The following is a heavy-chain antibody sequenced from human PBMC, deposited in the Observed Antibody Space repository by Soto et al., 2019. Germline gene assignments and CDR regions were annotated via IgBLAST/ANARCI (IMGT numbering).Heavy chain of an antibody. CDR3: ARDFTS. CDR2: IQSGGNT. Sequence: EVQLVETGGGLVQPGGSLRLSCAASGFSVITNYMSWVRQAPGKGLEWVSIIQSGGNTYFADSVKGRFTISRDSSKNTLYLQMNSLRSEETAMYFCARDFTSWGQGTLVTVSS. V-gene: IGHV3-53*02. CDR1: GFSVITNY. J-gene: IGHJ4*02.